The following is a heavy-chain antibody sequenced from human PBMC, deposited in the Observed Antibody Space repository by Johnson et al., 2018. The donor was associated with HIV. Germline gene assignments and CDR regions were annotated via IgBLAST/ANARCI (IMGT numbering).Heavy chain of an antibody. CDR1: GFTFSSYA. V-gene: IGHV3-64*01. CDR2: ITSNGNST. Sequence: VQLVESGGGLVQPGGSLRLSCAASGFTFSSYAMHWVRQAPGKGLEYVSSITSNGNSTYYANSVKGRLSISRDNSQNTLYLQMGSLRTEDTAVYYCVKEGITMEVDIWGQGTMVTVSS. CDR3: VKEGITMEVDI. D-gene: IGHD3-10*01. J-gene: IGHJ3*02.